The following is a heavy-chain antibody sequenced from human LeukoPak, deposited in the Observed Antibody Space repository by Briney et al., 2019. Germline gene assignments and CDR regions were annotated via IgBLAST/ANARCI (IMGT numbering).Heavy chain of an antibody. D-gene: IGHD1-14*01. Sequence: GGSLRLSCAASGFTFSDYYMSWIRQAPGKGLEWVSYISSSGSTTYYADSVKGRFTISRDNSKNTLYLQMNSLRAEDTAVYYCASRTKISLILFYWGQGTLVTVSS. J-gene: IGHJ4*02. CDR2: ISSSGSTT. V-gene: IGHV3-11*01. CDR3: ASRTKISLILFY. CDR1: GFTFSDYY.